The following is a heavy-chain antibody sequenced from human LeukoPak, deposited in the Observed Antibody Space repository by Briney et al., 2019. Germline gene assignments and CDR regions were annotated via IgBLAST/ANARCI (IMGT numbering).Heavy chain of an antibody. Sequence: PGRSLRLSCAASGFTFSIYGMHWVRQAPGKGLEWLAVISYDGSNKYYADSVKGRFTISRDNSKNTLYLQMNSLRAEDTAVYYCAKGDYKMLGIAVAGFDYWGQGTLVTVSS. J-gene: IGHJ4*02. CDR2: ISYDGSNK. D-gene: IGHD6-19*01. CDR3: AKGDYKMLGIAVAGFDY. V-gene: IGHV3-30*18. CDR1: GFTFSIYG.